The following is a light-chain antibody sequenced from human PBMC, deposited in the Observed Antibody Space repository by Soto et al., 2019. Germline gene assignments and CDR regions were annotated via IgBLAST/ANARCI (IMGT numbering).Light chain of an antibody. Sequence: QSALTQPAAVSGSPGQSITIACTGTSSDVGGYNYVYWYQPHPGKAPKLIIYDVTNRPSGVSNPFSGSKSGNTASLTISGLQPEDEADYYCSSYTTSNTRQIVFGTGTKVTVL. V-gene: IGLV2-14*03. CDR2: DVT. CDR3: SSYTTSNTRQIV. J-gene: IGLJ1*01. CDR1: SSDVGGYNY.